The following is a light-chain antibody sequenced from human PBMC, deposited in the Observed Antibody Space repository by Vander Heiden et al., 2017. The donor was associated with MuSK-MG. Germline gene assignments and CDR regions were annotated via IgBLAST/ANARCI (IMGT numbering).Light chain of an antibody. V-gene: IGKV3-20*01. CDR1: QSVRSNY. Sequence: EIVLTQSPCILSLSPGDRATLSCSASQSVRSNYLDWYQQKRGQAPRLLIYGASSRATGIPDRFSGSGSGTDFTLTISRLEPEDFAVYYCQQDCGSPFLFGQGTKVEIK. CDR2: GAS. J-gene: IGKJ1*01. CDR3: QQDCGSPFL.